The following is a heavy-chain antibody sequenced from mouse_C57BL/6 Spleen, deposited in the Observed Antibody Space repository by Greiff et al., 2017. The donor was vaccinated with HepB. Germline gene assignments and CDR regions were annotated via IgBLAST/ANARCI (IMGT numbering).Heavy chain of an antibody. CDR3: ARKDRIYYDYGGDYFDY. CDR2: IGPGSGST. CDR1: GYTFTDYY. J-gene: IGHJ2*01. V-gene: IGHV1-77*01. D-gene: IGHD2-4*01. Sequence: QVQLKQSGAELVKPGASVKISCKASGYTFTDYYINWVKQRPGQGLEWIGKIGPGSGSTYYNEKFKGKATLTADKSSSTAYMQLSSLTSEDSAVYFCARKDRIYYDYGGDYFDYWGQGTTLTVSS.